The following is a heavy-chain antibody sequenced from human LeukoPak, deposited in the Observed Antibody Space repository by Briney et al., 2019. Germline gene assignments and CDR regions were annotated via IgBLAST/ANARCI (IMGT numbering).Heavy chain of an antibody. J-gene: IGHJ4*02. CDR2: INPNRGGT. V-gene: IGHV1-2*02. CDR3: ARAPWFGEDPLYSFDY. Sequence: ASVNVSCKPSLYTFTGYYMHRVRQAPGQGREWMGWINPNRGGTNYAQRLQGRGTMTRDTAISTAYMDLSRLKSDDTAVYYCARAPWFGEDPLYSFDYWGQGTLVTVSS. D-gene: IGHD3-10*01. CDR1: LYTFTGYY.